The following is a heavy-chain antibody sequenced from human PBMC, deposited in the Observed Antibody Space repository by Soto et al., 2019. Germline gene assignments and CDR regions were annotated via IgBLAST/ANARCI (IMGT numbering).Heavy chain of an antibody. CDR2: TFHDGNKK. J-gene: IGHJ4*02. Sequence: QVQLVESGGGVVQPGRSLRLSCVASGFSFSSYGMHWVRQAPGKGLEWVAVTFHDGNKKFYVDSLRGRFTISRDNSKNTLYLQMNSLRAEDTAVYYCAKGAPYCSGGTCSLDYWGQGTLVTVSS. CDR1: GFSFSSYG. V-gene: IGHV3-33*06. CDR3: AKGAPYCSGGTCSLDY. D-gene: IGHD2-15*01.